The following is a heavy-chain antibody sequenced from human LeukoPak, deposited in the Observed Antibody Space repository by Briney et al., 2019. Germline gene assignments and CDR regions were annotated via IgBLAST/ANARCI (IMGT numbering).Heavy chain of an antibody. J-gene: IGHJ3*02. V-gene: IGHV4-39*07. CDR2: IYYSGST. Sequence: SETLSLTCTVSGGFISSSSYYWGWIRQPPGKGLEWIGSIYYSGSTYYNPSLKSRVTISVDTSKNQFSLKLSSVTAADTAVYYCARVNPREASDAFDIWGQGTMVTVSS. CDR3: ARVNPREASDAFDI. D-gene: IGHD1-14*01. CDR1: GGFISSSSYY.